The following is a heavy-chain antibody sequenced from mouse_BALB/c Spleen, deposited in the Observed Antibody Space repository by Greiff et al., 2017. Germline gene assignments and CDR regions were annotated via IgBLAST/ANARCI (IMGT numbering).Heavy chain of an antibody. CDR2: IDPENGDT. J-gene: IGHJ2*01. D-gene: IGHD1-1*01. CDR3: DAGATVVAYYFDY. Sequence: EVQLVESGAELVRSGASVKLSCTASGFNIKDYYMHWVKQRPEQGLEWIGWIDPENGDTEYAPKFQGKATMTADTSSNTAYLQLSSLTSEDTAVYYCDAGATVVAYYFDYWGQGTTLTVSA. V-gene: IGHV14-4*02. CDR1: GFNIKDYY.